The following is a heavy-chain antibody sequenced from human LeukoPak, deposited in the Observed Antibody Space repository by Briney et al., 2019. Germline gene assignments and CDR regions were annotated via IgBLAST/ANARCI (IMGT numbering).Heavy chain of an antibody. CDR1: GFTFSNYW. J-gene: IGHJ4*02. CDR2: IKEDGSEK. Sequence: GGSLRLSCAASGFTFSNYWMTWVRQSPGTGLEWVANIKEDGSEKYYVDSVKGRFTISRDNAKNSLYLQMNSLRAEDTALYYCARGGPTGALDYWGQGTLVTVSS. CDR3: ARGGPTGALDY. D-gene: IGHD7-27*01. V-gene: IGHV3-7*01.